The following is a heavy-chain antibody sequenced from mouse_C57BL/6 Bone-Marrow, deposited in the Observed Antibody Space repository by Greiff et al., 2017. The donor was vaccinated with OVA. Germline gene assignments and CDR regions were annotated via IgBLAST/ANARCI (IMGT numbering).Heavy chain of an antibody. CDR1: GFSLTRYA. CDR2: IWTGGGT. V-gene: IGHV2-9-1*01. Sequence: VHLVESGPGLVAPSQSLSITCTVSGFSLTRYAISWVRQPPGKGLEWLGVIWTGGGTNYNSALKSRLSISKDNSKSQVFLKMNSLQTDDTARYYCARRGKKNWDLHYFDYWGQGTTLTVSS. D-gene: IGHD4-1*01. J-gene: IGHJ2*01. CDR3: ARRGKKNWDLHYFDY.